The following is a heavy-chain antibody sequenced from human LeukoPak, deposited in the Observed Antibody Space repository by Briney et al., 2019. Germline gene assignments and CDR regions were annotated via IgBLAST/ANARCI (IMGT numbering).Heavy chain of an antibody. CDR1: GFTFSDYY. V-gene: IGHV3-11*01. CDR3: AGTYYYDSSGPIYYFDY. D-gene: IGHD3-22*01. J-gene: IGHJ4*02. Sequence: GGSLRLSCAASGFTFSDYYMSWIRQAPGKGLEWVSYISSSGSTIYYADSVKGRFTISRDNAKNSLYLQMSSLRAEDTAVYYCAGTYYYDSSGPIYYFDYWGQGTLVTVSS. CDR2: ISSSGSTI.